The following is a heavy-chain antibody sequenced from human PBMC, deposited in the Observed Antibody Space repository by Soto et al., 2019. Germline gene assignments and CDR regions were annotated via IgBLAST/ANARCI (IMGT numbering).Heavy chain of an antibody. CDR1: GFPFCSFA. D-gene: IGHD3-3*01. Sequence: GGSLRLSFATPGFPFCSFAMSWVPQAPREGLEGVSAISGSGGSTYYADSVKGRFPISRDNSKNTLYLQMNSLRAEDTAVYYCVKGSKAHVGFRSGYDYYFDYWGQGTLVTVSS. V-gene: IGHV3-23*01. CDR2: ISGSGGST. J-gene: IGHJ4*02. CDR3: VKGSKAHVGFRSGYDYYFDY.